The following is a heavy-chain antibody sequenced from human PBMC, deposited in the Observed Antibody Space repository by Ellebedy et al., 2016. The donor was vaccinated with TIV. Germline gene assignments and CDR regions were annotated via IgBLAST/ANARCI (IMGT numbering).Heavy chain of an antibody. CDR1: GYTFTSYG. D-gene: IGHD1-1*01. CDR3: ARTTVGTGYYYYGMDV. V-gene: IGHV1-18*01. CDR2: ISAYNGNT. Sequence: ASVKVSXXASGYTFTSYGISGVRQAPGQGLEWMGWISAYNGNTNYAQKLQGRVTMTTDTSTSTAYMELRSLRSDDTAVYYCARTTVGTGYYYYGMDVWGQGTTVTVSS. J-gene: IGHJ6*02.